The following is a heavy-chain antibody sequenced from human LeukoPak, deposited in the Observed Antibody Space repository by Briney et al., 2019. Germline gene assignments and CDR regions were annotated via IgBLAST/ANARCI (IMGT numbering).Heavy chain of an antibody. D-gene: IGHD3-9*01. CDR1: GGSFSGYY. CDR3: ARENYDILTGYYPPDY. Sequence: SETLSLTCAVYGGSFSGYYWSWIRQPAGKGLEWIGRIYTSGSTNYNPSLKSRVTMSVDTSKNQFSLKLSSVTAADTAVYYCARENYDILTGYYPPDYWGQGTLVTVSS. V-gene: IGHV4-4*07. CDR2: IYTSGST. J-gene: IGHJ4*02.